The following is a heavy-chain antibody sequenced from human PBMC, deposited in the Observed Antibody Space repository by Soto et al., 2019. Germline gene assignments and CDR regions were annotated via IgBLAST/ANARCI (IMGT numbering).Heavy chain of an antibody. CDR1: GFSLSNARMG. CDR2: IFSNDEK. D-gene: IGHD2-2*01. CDR3: ARIVVVPAAINYFDY. V-gene: IGHV2-26*01. J-gene: IGHJ4*02. Sequence: SGPTLVNPTEPLTLTCTVSGFSLSNARMGVSWIRQPPGKALEWLAHIFSNDEKSYSTSLKSRLTISKDTSKSQVVLTMTNMDPVDTATYYCARIVVVPAAINYFDYWGQGTLVTVS.